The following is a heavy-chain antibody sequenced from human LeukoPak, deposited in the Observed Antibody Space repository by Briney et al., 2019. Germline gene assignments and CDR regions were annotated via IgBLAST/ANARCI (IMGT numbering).Heavy chain of an antibody. D-gene: IGHD2-15*01. CDR1: RYMFTSYS. CDR3: ARDWDCRASRCSNCFDS. CDR2: RSTKNGNA. Sequence: GASVKVSCKASRYMFTSYSISWVRQAPGQGLEWMGWRSTKNGNANYAQKFQGRVTMTADTSTSTVYMELRSLTSDDTAVYYCARDWDCRASRCSNCFDSWGQGTLVIVTS. V-gene: IGHV1-18*01. J-gene: IGHJ4*02.